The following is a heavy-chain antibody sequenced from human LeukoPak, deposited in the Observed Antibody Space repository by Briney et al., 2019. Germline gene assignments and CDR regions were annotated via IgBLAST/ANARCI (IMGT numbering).Heavy chain of an antibody. CDR3: AKRGHSSGWSNPFDY. D-gene: IGHD6-19*01. Sequence: ASVKVSCKASGGTFSRHGISWVRQAPGLGLEWMGGIIPIFGTPNYAQKFQGRVTITAGESTSIAYMELNSLRSEDTAVYFCAKRGHSSGWSNPFDYWGQGTLVTVSS. V-gene: IGHV1-69*13. CDR1: GGTFSRHG. CDR2: IIPIFGTP. J-gene: IGHJ4*02.